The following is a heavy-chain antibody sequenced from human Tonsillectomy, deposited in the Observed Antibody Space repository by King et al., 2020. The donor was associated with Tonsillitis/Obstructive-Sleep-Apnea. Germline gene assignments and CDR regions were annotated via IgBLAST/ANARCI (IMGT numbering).Heavy chain of an antibody. V-gene: IGHV3-23*04. J-gene: IGHJ4*02. CDR2: ISGGGGST. D-gene: IGHD1-26*01. Sequence: VQLVESGGGLVQPGGSLRLSCAASGFTFSNYAMSWVRQAPGKGLEWVSGISGGGGSTYYADSVKGRFTISRDNSKKTLYLQMNSLRDEDTALYYCAKGGGPELFTLESWGQGTLVTVSS. CDR3: AKGGGPELFTLES. CDR1: GFTFSNYA.